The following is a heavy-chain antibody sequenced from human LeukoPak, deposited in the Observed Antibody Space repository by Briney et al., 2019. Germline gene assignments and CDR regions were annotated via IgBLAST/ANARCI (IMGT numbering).Heavy chain of an antibody. CDR1: GYTFASYG. V-gene: IGHV1-18*01. CDR2: TSAHNDDT. D-gene: IGHD1-1*01. J-gene: IGHJ4*02. CDR3: ARDWDSRNDYFDP. Sequence: ASVKVSCKASGYTFASYGISWVRQAPGQGLEWMGWTSAHNDDTNYAETLQGRLTMTTDISTSTAYMELTSLRSDDTAVYYCARDWDSRNDYFDPWGQGTLVIVSS.